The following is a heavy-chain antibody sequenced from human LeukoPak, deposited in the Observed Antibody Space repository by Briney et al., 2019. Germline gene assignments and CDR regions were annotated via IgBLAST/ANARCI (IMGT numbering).Heavy chain of an antibody. CDR1: GYTFTGHY. D-gene: IGHD5-12*01. CDR2: INPDSGGT. Sequence: ASMKVSCKASGYTFTGHYMHWVRQAPGQGLEWMGWINPDSGGTNYAQKFQGRVTMTRDTSISTAYMELSRLRSDDTAVYYCARGSGYEYYYYMDVWGKGTTVTISS. CDR3: ARGSGYEYYYYMDV. V-gene: IGHV1-2*02. J-gene: IGHJ6*03.